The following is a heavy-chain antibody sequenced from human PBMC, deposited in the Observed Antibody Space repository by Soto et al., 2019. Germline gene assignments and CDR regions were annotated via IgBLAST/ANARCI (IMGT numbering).Heavy chain of an antibody. CDR3: ARDPVAGTYFDY. CDR2: INGYNGNT. CDR1: GYTFTTYG. D-gene: IGHD6-19*01. J-gene: IGHJ4*02. V-gene: IGHV1-18*01. Sequence: QVQLVQSGAEVKKPGASVKVSCKASGYTFTTYGISWVRQAPGQGLEWMGWINGYNGNTNYAQKLQGRVTMTTDTSTSTAYMELRSLRCDDTPVYYCARDPVAGTYFDYWGQGTLVTVSS.